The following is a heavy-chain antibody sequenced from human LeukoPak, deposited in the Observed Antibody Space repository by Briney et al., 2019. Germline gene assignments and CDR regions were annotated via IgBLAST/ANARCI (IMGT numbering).Heavy chain of an antibody. Sequence: SETLSLTCTVSGGSISSSSYYWGWIRQPPGKGLEWIGSIHYSGSTNYNPSLKSRVTISVDTSKNQFSLKLSSVTAADTAVYYCARGLKVAARPHYYYYYYMDVWGKGTTVTVSS. D-gene: IGHD6-6*01. CDR2: IHYSGST. CDR1: GGSISSSSYY. J-gene: IGHJ6*03. CDR3: ARGLKVAARPHYYYYYYMDV. V-gene: IGHV4-39*07.